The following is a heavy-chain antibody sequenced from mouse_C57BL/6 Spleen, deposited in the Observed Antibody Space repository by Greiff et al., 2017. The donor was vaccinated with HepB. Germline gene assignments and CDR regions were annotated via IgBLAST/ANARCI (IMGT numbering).Heavy chain of an antibody. D-gene: IGHD2-5*01. CDR3: ARYYYSNYLDY. V-gene: IGHV5-17*01. J-gene: IGHJ2*01. CDR1: GFTFSDYG. Sequence: EVQVVESGGGLVKPGGSLKLSCAASGFTFSDYGMHWVRQAPEKGLEWVAYISSGSSTIYYADTVKGRFTISRDNAKNTLFLQMTSLRSEDTAMYYCARYYYSNYLDYWGQGTTLTVSS. CDR2: ISSGSSTI.